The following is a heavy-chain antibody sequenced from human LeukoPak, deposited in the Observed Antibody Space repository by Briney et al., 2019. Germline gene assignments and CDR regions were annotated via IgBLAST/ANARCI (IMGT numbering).Heavy chain of an antibody. CDR3: AKDAGAGVYYYYYGMDV. J-gene: IGHJ6*02. D-gene: IGHD4-17*01. Sequence: GGSLRLSCAASGFTFDDYAMHWVRQAPGKGLEWVSLISGDGGSTYYADSVKGRFTISRDNSKNSLYLQMNSLRTEDTALYNCAKDAGAGVYYYYYGMDVWGQGTTVTVSS. CDR1: GFTFDDYA. CDR2: ISGDGGST. V-gene: IGHV3-43*02.